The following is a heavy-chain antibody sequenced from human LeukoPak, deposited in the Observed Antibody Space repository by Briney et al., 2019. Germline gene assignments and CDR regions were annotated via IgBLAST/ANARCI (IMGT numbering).Heavy chain of an antibody. CDR3: ARVGYSGKDFNYFDF. CDR1: GGSIITSNYY. V-gene: IGHV4-39*07. D-gene: IGHD5-12*01. CDR2: IYYSGST. J-gene: IGHJ4*02. Sequence: SETLSLTCTVSGGSIITSNYYWGWIRQPPGKGLEWIGNIYYSGSTYDNPSLQSRVTISADTSKNQFSLKLSSVTAADTAVYFCARVGYSGKDFNYFDFWGQGTPVTVSS.